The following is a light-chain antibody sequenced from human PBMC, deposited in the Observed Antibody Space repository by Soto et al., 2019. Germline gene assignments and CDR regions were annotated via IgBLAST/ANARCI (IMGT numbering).Light chain of an antibody. Sequence: QLVLTQPPSVSGAPGQRVTISCTGSSSNIVAGYDVHWYQQLPGRAPKLLIYGNTNRPSGVPDRFSGSKSGTSASLAITGLQAEDEADYYCLSFDSSLSVVFGGGTKVTVL. J-gene: IGLJ2*01. CDR3: LSFDSSLSVV. CDR2: GNT. V-gene: IGLV1-40*01. CDR1: SSNIVAGYD.